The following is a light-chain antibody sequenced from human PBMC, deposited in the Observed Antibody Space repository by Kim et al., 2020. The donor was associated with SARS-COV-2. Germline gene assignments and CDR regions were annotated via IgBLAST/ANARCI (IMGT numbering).Light chain of an antibody. CDR3: QQYNNWPGYT. CDR1: QSVSSN. V-gene: IGKV3-15*01. Sequence: GSPGERATPSCRASQSVSSNLAWYQQKPGQAPRLLIYGASTRATGIPARFSGSGSGTEFTLTISSLQSEDFAVYYCQQYNNWPGYTFGQGTKLEI. CDR2: GAS. J-gene: IGKJ2*01.